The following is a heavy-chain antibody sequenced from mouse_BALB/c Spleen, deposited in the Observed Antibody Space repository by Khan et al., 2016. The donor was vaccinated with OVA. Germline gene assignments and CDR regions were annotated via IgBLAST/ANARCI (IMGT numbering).Heavy chain of an antibody. D-gene: IGHD1-2*01. CDR3: ARTARIKY. CDR2: ISYSGST. V-gene: IGHV3-1*02. CDR1: GYSITSGYG. Sequence: QLEESGPVLVKPSQSLSLTCTVTGYSITSGYGWNWIRQFPGNKLEWMGYISYSGSTNYNPSLKSRISITRDTSKNQFFLQLNSVTTEDTATYYCARTARIKYWGQGTTLTVSS. J-gene: IGHJ2*01.